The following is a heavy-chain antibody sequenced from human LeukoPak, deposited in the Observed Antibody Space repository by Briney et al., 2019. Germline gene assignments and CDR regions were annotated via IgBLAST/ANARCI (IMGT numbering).Heavy chain of an antibody. CDR1: GFTFSSYA. J-gene: IGHJ3*02. D-gene: IGHD2-15*01. CDR3: AKDLVGTQTRGGAFDI. V-gene: IGHV3-23*01. Sequence: GGSLRLSCAASGFTFSSYAMSWVRQAPGKGLEWVSAISGSGGSTYYADSVKGRFTISRDNSKNTLYLQMNSLGAEDTAVYYCAKDLVGTQTRGGAFDIWGQGTMVTVSS. CDR2: ISGSGGST.